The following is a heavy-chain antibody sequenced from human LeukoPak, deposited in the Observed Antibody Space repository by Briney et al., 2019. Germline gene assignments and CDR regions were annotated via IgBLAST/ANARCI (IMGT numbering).Heavy chain of an antibody. D-gene: IGHD3-22*01. V-gene: IGHV3-30*18. J-gene: IGHJ6*02. CDR1: GFTFSSYG. Sequence: PGGSLRLSYAASGFTFSSYGMHWVRQAPGKGLEWVAVISYDGSNKYYADSVKGRFTISRDNSKNTLYLQLNSLRAEDTAVYYCAKARGYYDSSGYYFRYYYYYGMDVWGQGTTVTVSS. CDR3: AKARGYYDSSGYYFRYYYYYGMDV. CDR2: ISYDGSNK.